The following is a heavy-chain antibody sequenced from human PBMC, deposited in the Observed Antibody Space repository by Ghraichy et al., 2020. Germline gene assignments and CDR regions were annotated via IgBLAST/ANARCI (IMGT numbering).Heavy chain of an antibody. D-gene: IGHD3-22*01. Sequence: SETLSLTCTVSGGSISSSSYYWGWIRQPPGKGLEWIGSIYYSGSTYYNPSLKSRVTISVDTSKNQFSLKLSSVTAADTAVYYCARLPRDSSGYLYGYFDYWGQGTLVTVSS. V-gene: IGHV4-39*01. CDR2: IYYSGST. J-gene: IGHJ4*02. CDR3: ARLPRDSSGYLYGYFDY. CDR1: GGSISSSSYY.